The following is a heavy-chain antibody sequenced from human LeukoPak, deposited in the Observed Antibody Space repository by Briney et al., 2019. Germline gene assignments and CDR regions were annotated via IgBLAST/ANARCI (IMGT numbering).Heavy chain of an antibody. CDR3: ARPQPPYYYDSRGYYYDY. Sequence: SEPLSLTCTVSGGSISSSSYYWGWIRQPPGKGLEWIGEINHSGSTNYNLSLKSRVTISVDTSKNQFSLKLSSVTAADTAVYYCARPQPPYYYDSRGYYYDYWGQGTLVTVSS. CDR1: GGSISSSSYY. J-gene: IGHJ4*02. CDR2: INHSGST. D-gene: IGHD3-22*01. V-gene: IGHV4-39*07.